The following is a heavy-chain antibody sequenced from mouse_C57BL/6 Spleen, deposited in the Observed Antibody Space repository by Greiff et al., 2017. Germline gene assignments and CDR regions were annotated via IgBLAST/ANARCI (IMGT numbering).Heavy chain of an antibody. Sequence: QVQLQQSGAELARPGASVKLSCKASGYTFTSYGISWVKQRTGQGLEWIGEIYPRSGNTYYNEKFKGKATLTADKSSSTAYMELRSLTSEDSAVYFCAREFITTVVAPGWYAMDYWGQGTSVTVSS. CDR3: AREFITTVVAPGWYAMDY. CDR2: IYPRSGNT. CDR1: GYTFTSYG. J-gene: IGHJ4*01. D-gene: IGHD1-1*01. V-gene: IGHV1-81*01.